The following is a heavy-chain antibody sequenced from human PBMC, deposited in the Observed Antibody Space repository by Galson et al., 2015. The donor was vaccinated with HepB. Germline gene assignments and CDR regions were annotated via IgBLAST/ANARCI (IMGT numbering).Heavy chain of an antibody. CDR3: IGVTPGRY. D-gene: IGHD2-21*02. V-gene: IGHV3-30-3*01. CDR1: GFTFSSYA. Sequence: SLRLSCAASGFTFSSYAMHWVRQAPGKGLEWVAVISYDGSNKYYADSVKGRFTISRDNSKNTLYLQMNSLRAEDTAVYYCIGVTPGRYWGQGTLVTVSS. J-gene: IGHJ4*02. CDR2: ISYDGSNK.